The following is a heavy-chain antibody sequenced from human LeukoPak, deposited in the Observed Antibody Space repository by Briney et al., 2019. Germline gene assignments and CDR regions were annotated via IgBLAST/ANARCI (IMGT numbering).Heavy chain of an antibody. D-gene: IGHD3-16*01. Sequence: GGSLRLSCAASGFTFSSYGIHWVRQPPGKGLAWVSSISGSGGSTYYADSVKGRFTISRDNSKNTLYLQMNSLRAEDTAVYYCAKTTDYVIYYYMDVWGKGTTVTVSS. J-gene: IGHJ6*03. CDR2: ISGSGGST. V-gene: IGHV3-23*01. CDR3: AKTTDYVIYYYMDV. CDR1: GFTFSSYG.